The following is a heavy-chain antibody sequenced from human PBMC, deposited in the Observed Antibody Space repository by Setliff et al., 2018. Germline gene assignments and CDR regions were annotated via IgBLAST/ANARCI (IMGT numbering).Heavy chain of an antibody. J-gene: IGHJ4*01. CDR1: GFAFSTYG. Sequence: GESLKISCAASGFAFSTYGIHWVRHTPGKGLEWVAYIRYGGSKKDYADHVRGRFTISRDDSKNTVSLQMSSLRAEDTAVYYCAKEIQPRRGPVYDSSGLAFDYWGQGTLVTVSS. CDR2: IRYGGSKK. V-gene: IGHV3-30*02. CDR3: AKEIQPRRGPVYDSSGLAFDY. D-gene: IGHD3-22*01.